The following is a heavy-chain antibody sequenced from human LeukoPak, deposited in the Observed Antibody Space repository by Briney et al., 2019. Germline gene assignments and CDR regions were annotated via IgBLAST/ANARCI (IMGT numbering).Heavy chain of an antibody. CDR2: IIPIFGTA. V-gene: IGHV1-69*13. CDR3: ARVRGAYCGGDCYHFDY. J-gene: IGHJ4*02. Sequence: SVKVSCKASGGTFSSYAISWVRQAPGQGLEWMGGIIPIFGTANYAQKFQGRVTITADESTSTAYMELSSLRSEDTAVYYCARVRGAYCGGDCYHFDYWGQGTLVTVSS. CDR1: GGTFSSYA. D-gene: IGHD2-21*02.